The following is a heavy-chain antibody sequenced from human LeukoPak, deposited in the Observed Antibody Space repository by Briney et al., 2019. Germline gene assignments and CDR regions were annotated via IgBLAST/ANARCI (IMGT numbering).Heavy chain of an antibody. CDR3: ARDSKRLGY. CDR2: INEDGSQK. Sequence: GGSLRLSCEASGFRFSYFWMSWVRQAPGKGLEWVANINEDGSQKYYVDSVKGRFTISRDNAKNSLYLQMNSLRAEDTAVYYCARDSKRLGYWGQGTLVTVSS. J-gene: IGHJ4*02. V-gene: IGHV3-7*01. D-gene: IGHD2-2*01. CDR1: GFRFSYFW.